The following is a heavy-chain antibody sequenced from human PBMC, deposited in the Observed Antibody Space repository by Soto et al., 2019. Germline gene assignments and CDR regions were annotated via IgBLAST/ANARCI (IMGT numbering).Heavy chain of an antibody. CDR2: LYADEST. CDR1: GFPINVTY. D-gene: IGHD2-15*01. CDR3: ARERWFSPLHYYYLLDV. Sequence: EEQLVETGGRLIQPGGSLRLSCLASGFPINVTYLSWVRQAPGKGLEWLSVLYADESTYYIDSVKHRFRISRDNGKNSLYLQMNNLRVEDTAVYYCARERWFSPLHYYYLLDVWGQGTTVTVSS. J-gene: IGHJ6*02. V-gene: IGHV3-53*02.